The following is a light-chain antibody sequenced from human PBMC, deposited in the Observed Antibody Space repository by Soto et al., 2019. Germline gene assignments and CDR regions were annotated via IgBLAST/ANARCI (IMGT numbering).Light chain of an antibody. Sequence: TQAPTSLAAAVGDIVSVTSRASQGISSYLAWYQQKPGKAPKVLIYKASTLKSGVPSRFSGSGSGTEFTLTISSLQPDDFATYYCQHYYGYSEAFGQGTKVDI. CDR3: QHYYGYSEA. J-gene: IGKJ1*01. CDR1: QGISSY. V-gene: IGKV1-5*03. CDR2: KAS.